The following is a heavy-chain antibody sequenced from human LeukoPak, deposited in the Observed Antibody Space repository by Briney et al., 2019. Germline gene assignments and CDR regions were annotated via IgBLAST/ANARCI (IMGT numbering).Heavy chain of an antibody. CDR2: ISYDGSNK. D-gene: IGHD2-2*01. J-gene: IGHJ4*02. CDR3: ARDACSSTSCYVDY. CDR1: GFTFSSYA. Sequence: GGSLRLSCAASGFTFSSYAMHWVRQAPGKGLEWVAVISYDGSNKYYAGSVKGRFTISRDNSKNTLYLQMNSLRAEDTAVYYCARDACSSTSCYVDYWGQGTLVTVSS. V-gene: IGHV3-30-3*01.